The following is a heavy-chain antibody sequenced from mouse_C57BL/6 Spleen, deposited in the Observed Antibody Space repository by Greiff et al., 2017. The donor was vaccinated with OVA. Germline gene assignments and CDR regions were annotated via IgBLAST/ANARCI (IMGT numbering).Heavy chain of an antibody. CDR2: IDPETGGT. Sequence: QVQLQQSGAELVRPGASVTLSCKASGYTFTDYEMHWVKQTPVHGLEWIGAIDPETGGTAYNQKFKSKATLTVDKSSSTAYMQLSSLTSEDSAVYYCARGDYGSSYHYAMDYWGQGTSVTVSS. J-gene: IGHJ4*01. V-gene: IGHV1-15*01. D-gene: IGHD1-1*01. CDR1: GYTFTDYE. CDR3: ARGDYGSSYHYAMDY.